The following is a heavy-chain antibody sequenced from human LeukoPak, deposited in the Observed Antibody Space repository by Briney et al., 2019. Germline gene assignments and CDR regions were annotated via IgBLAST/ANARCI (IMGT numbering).Heavy chain of an antibody. CDR3: ARRGSATPGY. CDR1: GGSISSSSYY. J-gene: IGHJ4*02. CDR2: IYYSGST. D-gene: IGHD2-15*01. V-gene: IGHV4-39*01. Sequence: SETLSLTCTVSGGSISSSSYYWGWIRQPPGKGLEWIGSIYYSGSTYYNPSLKSRVTISVDTSKNQFSLKLSSVTAADTAVYYCARRGSATPGYWGQGTLVTVSS.